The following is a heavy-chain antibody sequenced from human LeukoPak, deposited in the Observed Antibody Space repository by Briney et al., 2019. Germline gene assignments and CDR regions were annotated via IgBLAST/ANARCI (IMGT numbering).Heavy chain of an antibody. Sequence: SETLSLTCTVSGGSISSSSYYWGWIRQPPGKGLAWIGSIYYSGSTYYNPSLKSRVTISVDTSKNQFSLKLSSVTAADTAVYYCASLDYGDYVGSFDYWGQGTLVTVSS. CDR1: GGSISSSSYY. J-gene: IGHJ4*02. D-gene: IGHD4-17*01. CDR2: IYYSGST. V-gene: IGHV4-39*07. CDR3: ASLDYGDYVGSFDY.